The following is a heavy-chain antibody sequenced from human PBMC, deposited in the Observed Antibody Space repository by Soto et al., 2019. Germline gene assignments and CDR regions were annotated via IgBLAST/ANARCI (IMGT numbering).Heavy chain of an antibody. J-gene: IGHJ3*01. CDR3: AHIPFSSTWHDAYYV. V-gene: IGHV2-5*02. CDR1: GFSLSARGEA. CDR2: IYWDDDK. D-gene: IGHD6-6*01. Sequence: GSGPTLVNPTETLTLTCTFSGFSLSARGEAVGWIRQPPGKALEWLAIIYWDDDKHYSPSLRTTFSITKDTSKNQVVLTMTNMDPVDTATYFCAHIPFSSTWHDAYYVCGPGTMVTVSS.